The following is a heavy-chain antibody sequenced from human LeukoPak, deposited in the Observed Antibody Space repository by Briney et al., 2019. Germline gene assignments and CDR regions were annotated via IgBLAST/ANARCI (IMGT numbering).Heavy chain of an antibody. D-gene: IGHD6-19*01. V-gene: IGHV4-4*07. CDR1: GGSISSYY. Sequence: PSETLSLTCTVSGGSISSYYWSWIRQPAGKGLEWIGRIYTSGSTNYNPSLKSRVTISVDKSKDQFSLKLSSVTAADTAVYYCARARLAVGGTIFDYWGQGTLVTVSS. CDR3: ARARLAVGGTIFDY. J-gene: IGHJ4*02. CDR2: IYTSGST.